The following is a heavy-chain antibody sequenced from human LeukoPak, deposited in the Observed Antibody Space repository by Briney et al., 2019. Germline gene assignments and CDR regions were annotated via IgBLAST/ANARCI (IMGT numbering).Heavy chain of an antibody. Sequence: PGGSLRLSCAASGFTFSSYGMHWVRQAPGKGLEWVAVIWYDGSNKYYADSVKGRFTISRDNSKNTLYLQMNSLRAEDTAVYYCARGSDSGDYYFDYWGQGTLVTVSS. CDR3: ARGSDSGDYYFDY. J-gene: IGHJ4*02. V-gene: IGHV3-30*19. CDR2: IWYDGSNK. D-gene: IGHD4-17*01. CDR1: GFTFSSYG.